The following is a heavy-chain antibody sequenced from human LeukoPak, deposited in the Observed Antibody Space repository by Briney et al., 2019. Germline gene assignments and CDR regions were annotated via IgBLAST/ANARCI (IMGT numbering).Heavy chain of an antibody. CDR1: GGSISSYY. CDR3: ARGHGDSLMDV. D-gene: IGHD4-17*01. CDR2: IYYSGST. J-gene: IGHJ6*03. V-gene: IGHV4-59*01. Sequence: PSETLSLTCTDSGGSISSYYWSWIRQPPGKGLEWIGYIYYSGSTNYNPSLKSRVTISVDTSKNQFSLKLSSVTAADTAVYYCARGHGDSLMDVWGKGTTVTVSS.